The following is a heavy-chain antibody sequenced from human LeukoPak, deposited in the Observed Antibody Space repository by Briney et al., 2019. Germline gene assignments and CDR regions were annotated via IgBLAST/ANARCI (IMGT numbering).Heavy chain of an antibody. Sequence: GGSLRLSCAASGFTFSSFSMNWVRQAPGKGLEWVSGISGSGDSTFYADSVKGRFTISRDNSRNTLYLQMSSLRPEDTAVYYCTKWSGFGDDWGQGTLVTVSS. CDR1: GFTFSSFS. CDR3: TKWSGFGDD. D-gene: IGHD3-10*01. J-gene: IGHJ4*02. V-gene: IGHV3-23*01. CDR2: ISGSGDST.